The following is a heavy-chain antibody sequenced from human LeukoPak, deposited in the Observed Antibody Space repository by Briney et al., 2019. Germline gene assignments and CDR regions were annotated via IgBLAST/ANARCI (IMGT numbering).Heavy chain of an antibody. J-gene: IGHJ4*02. Sequence: GGSLRLSCAASGFTFSSYSMNWVRQAPGKGLEWVSSISSSSTYIYYADSVKGRFTISRDNAKNSLYLQMNSLRAEDTAVYYCARHRDSYYADYVYHYWGQGALVTVSS. CDR2: ISSSSTYI. CDR3: ARHRDSYYADYVYHY. CDR1: GFTFSSYS. V-gene: IGHV3-21*01. D-gene: IGHD4-17*01.